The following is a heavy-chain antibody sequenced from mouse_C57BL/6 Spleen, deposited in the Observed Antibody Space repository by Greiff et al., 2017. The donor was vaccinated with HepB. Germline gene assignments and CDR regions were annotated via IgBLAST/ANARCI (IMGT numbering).Heavy chain of an antibody. CDR1: GYAFSSSW. J-gene: IGHJ2*01. V-gene: IGHV1-82*01. D-gene: IGHD3-2*02. CDR2: IYPGDGDT. CDR3: ATTAQATFDY. Sequence: VKLMESGPELVKPGASVKISCKASGYAFSSSWMNWVKQRPGKGLEWIGRIYPGDGDTNYNGKFKGKATLTADKSSSTAYMQLSSLTSEDSAVYFCATTAQATFDYWGQGTTLTVSS.